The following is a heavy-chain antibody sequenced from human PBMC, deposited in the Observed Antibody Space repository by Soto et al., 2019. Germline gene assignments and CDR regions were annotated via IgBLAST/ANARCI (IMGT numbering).Heavy chain of an antibody. J-gene: IGHJ4*02. Sequence: SETLSLTCSVSGGSVSSRGFYWTWIRQPPGKGLDWIGYMAFDGRTNYNPSLESRVTISQDTSKNQFYLKLGSVTAADTAMYYCARLPDISGWPFDFWGQGTLVTVSS. CDR2: MAFDGRT. CDR1: GGSVSSRGFY. CDR3: ARLPDISGWPFDF. V-gene: IGHV4-61*08. D-gene: IGHD6-19*01.